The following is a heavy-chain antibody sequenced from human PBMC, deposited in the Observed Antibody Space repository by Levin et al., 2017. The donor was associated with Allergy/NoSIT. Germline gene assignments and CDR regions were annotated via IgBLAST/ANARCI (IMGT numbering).Heavy chain of an antibody. CDR1: GGSINSGDYY. CDR2: IYYTGNT. J-gene: IGHJ5*02. D-gene: IGHD6-13*01. CDR3: ARALIAGHNWLDP. Sequence: SQTLSLTCTVSGGSINSGDYYWSWIRQPPGKGLEWVGYIYYTGNTYYNPSLNNRATISSDTSKNKFSLKLSSVTAADTAVYYCARALIAGHNWLDPWGQGTLVTVSS. V-gene: IGHV4-30-4*01.